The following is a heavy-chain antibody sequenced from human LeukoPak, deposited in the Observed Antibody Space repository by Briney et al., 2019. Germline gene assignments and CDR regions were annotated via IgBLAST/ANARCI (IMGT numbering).Heavy chain of an antibody. J-gene: IGHJ4*02. Sequence: GGSLRLSCAASGFTFSSYAMHWVRQAPGKGLEWAAVISYDGSSKYYADSVKGRFTISRDNSKNTLYLQMNSLRAEDTAVYYCARAGAYSGSYSFNYWGQGTLVTVSS. V-gene: IGHV3-30-3*01. CDR1: GFTFSSYA. CDR3: ARAGAYSGSYSFNY. CDR2: ISYDGSSK. D-gene: IGHD1-26*01.